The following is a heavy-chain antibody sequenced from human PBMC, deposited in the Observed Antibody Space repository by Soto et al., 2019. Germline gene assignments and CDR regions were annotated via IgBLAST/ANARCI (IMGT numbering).Heavy chain of an antibody. CDR2: IKTTSDGGTI. J-gene: IGHJ5*02. Sequence: EVQLVESGGGLVKPGESLRLSCAASGFTFSTAWMTWVRQAPGRGLEWVARIKTTSDGGTIHYAAPVKGRFTISRDASIATLFLQMTSLKIEDTALYYCIRKPYVSTWGQGTLVTVSS. V-gene: IGHV3-15*01. CDR3: IRKPYVST. D-gene: IGHD3-10*01. CDR1: GFTFSTAW.